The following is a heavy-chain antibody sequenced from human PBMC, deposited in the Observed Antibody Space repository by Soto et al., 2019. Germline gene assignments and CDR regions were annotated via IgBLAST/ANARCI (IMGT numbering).Heavy chain of an antibody. CDR3: ARDLGRGQVVAATEQGNWFDP. V-gene: IGHV6-1*01. CDR1: GDSVSSNSAA. J-gene: IGHJ5*02. CDR2: TYYRSKWYN. D-gene: IGHD2-15*01. Sequence: SQTLSLICAISGDSVSSNSAAWNWIRQSPSRGLEWLGRTYYRSKWYNDYAVSVKSRITINPDTSKNQFSLQLNSVTPEDTAVYYCARDLGRGQVVAATEQGNWFDPWGQGTLVTVSS.